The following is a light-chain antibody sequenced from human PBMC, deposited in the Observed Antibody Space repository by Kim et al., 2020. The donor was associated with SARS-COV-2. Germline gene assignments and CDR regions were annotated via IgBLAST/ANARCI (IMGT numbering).Light chain of an antibody. V-gene: IGKV1-39*01. CDR3: QQSYSIPRT. CDR1: QSISSY. Sequence: ASIGDRVTITCRASQSISSYLNWYQHKPGGAPKFLMYAASTLQTGGPSRFSGSGSGTDFTLSISNLQPEDSATYYCQQSYSIPRTFGQGKRLEIK. CDR2: AAS. J-gene: IGKJ5*01.